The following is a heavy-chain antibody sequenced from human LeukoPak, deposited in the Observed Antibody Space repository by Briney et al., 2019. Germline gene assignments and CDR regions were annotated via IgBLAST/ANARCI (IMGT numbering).Heavy chain of an antibody. V-gene: IGHV4-59*01. D-gene: IGHD7-27*01. J-gene: IGHJ5*02. CDR3: AATGDGNWFDP. CDR2: IYYSGST. CDR1: SGSISSYY. Sequence: SETLSLTCTVSSGSISSYYWSWIRQPPGKGLEWIGYIYYSGSTNYNPSLKSRVTISVDTSKNQFSLKLSSVTAADTAVYYCAATGDGNWFDPWGQGTLVTVSS.